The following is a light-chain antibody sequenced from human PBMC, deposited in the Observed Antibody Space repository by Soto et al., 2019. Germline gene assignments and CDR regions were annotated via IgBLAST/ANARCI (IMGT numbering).Light chain of an antibody. V-gene: IGLV2-8*01. CDR3: SSYAGSNNRV. CDR1: SSDVGGYNY. J-gene: IGLJ1*01. Sequence: QSALTQPPSASGSPGQSVTISCTGTSSDVGGYNYVSWYQQHPGKAPKLMIYEVSKRPSGVPDRFSGSKSGNTASLTVSGLQAEDYADYYCSSYAGSNNRVFGTGTKLTVL. CDR2: EVS.